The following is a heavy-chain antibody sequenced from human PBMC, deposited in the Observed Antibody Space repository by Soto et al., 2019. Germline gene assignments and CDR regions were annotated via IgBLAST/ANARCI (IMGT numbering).Heavy chain of an antibody. CDR2: ISYDGSNK. CDR1: GFTFSSYG. CDR3: AKDLSQQWLAYYYYGMDV. J-gene: IGHJ6*02. V-gene: IGHV3-30*18. D-gene: IGHD6-19*01. Sequence: GGSLRLSCAASGFTFSSYGMHWVRQAPGKRLEWVAVISYDGSNKYYADSVKGRFTISRDNSKNTLYLQMNSLRAEDTAVYYCAKDLSQQWLAYYYYGMDVWGQGTTVTVSS.